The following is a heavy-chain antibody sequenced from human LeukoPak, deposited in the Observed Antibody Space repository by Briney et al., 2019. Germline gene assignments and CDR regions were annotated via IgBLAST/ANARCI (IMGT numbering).Heavy chain of an antibody. CDR1: GGSISSYY. Sequence: SETLSLTCSVSGGSISSYYWSWIRQPPGKGLEWIGYISYSGSTNCNPSLKSRVTISLDTSKNEFSLKLTSVTAADTAVYYCASPTGSNSWYYFDYWGQGTLVTVSS. CDR2: ISYSGST. CDR3: ASPTGSNSWYYFDY. V-gene: IGHV4-59*01. D-gene: IGHD6-13*01. J-gene: IGHJ4*02.